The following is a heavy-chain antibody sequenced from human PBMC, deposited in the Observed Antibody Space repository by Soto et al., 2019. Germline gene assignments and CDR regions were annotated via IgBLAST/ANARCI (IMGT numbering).Heavy chain of an antibody. Sequence: GGSLRLSCEASGFTFSRVCVNWVRQVPGKGLEWVASISSGSSDTWYADSVKGRFIISRDNAQNSLFLQMNTLRPEDTAMYYCARMAYWGPGTQVTVSS. CDR3: ARMAY. CDR2: ISSGSSDT. J-gene: IGHJ4*02. CDR1: GFTFSRVC. V-gene: IGHV3-21*01.